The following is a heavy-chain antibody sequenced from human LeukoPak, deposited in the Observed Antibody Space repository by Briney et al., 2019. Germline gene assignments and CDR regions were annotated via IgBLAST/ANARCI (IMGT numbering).Heavy chain of an antibody. CDR2: ISAYNGNT. V-gene: IGHV1-18*01. D-gene: IGHD5-18*01. J-gene: IGHJ4*02. CDR3: ARSFGYSYGYTPKYYFDY. Sequence: ASVKVSCKASGYTFTSYGISWVRQAPGQGLEWMGWISAYNGNTNYAQKFQGRVTITTDESTSAAYMELSSLRSEDTAVYYCARSFGYSYGYTPKYYFDYWGQGTLVTVSS. CDR1: GYTFTSYG.